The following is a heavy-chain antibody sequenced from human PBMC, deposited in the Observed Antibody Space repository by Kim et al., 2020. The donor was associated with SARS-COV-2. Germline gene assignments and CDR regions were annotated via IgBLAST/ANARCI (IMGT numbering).Heavy chain of an antibody. D-gene: IGHD3-10*01. CDR1: GFTFSSYA. CDR3: AKVSYGVLDY. Sequence: GGSLRLSCAASGFTFSSYAMSWVRQAPGKGLEWVSVIYSGGSSTYYADSVKGRFTISRDNSKNTLYLQMNSLRAEDTAVYYCAKVSYGVLDYWGQGTLVTVSS. J-gene: IGHJ4*02. V-gene: IGHV3-23*03. CDR2: IYSGGSST.